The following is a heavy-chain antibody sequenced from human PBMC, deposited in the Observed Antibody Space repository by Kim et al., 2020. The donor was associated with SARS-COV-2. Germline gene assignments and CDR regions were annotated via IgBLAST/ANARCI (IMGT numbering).Heavy chain of an antibody. J-gene: IGHJ4*02. CDR1: GGSISSYY. CDR3: VRAGLGWLLYPVDSMHFDY. Sequence: SETLSLTCTVSGGSISSYYWSWIRQPPGKGLEWIGYIYYSGSTNYNPSLKSRVTISVDTSKNQFSLKLSSVTAADTAVYYCVRAGLGWLLYPVDSMHFDYWGQGTLVTVSS. CDR2: IYYSGST. V-gene: IGHV4-59*01. D-gene: IGHD3-3*01.